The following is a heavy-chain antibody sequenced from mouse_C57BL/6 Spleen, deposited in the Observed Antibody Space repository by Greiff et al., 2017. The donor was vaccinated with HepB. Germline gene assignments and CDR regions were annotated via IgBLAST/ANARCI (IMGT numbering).Heavy chain of an antibody. Sequence: VQLQQSGPELVKPGASVKISCKASGYAFSSSWMNWVKQRPGKGLEWIGRSYPGDGDTNYNGKFKGKATLTADKSSSTAYMQLSSLTSEDSAVYFCARERGTTYYYAMDYWVQGTSVTVSS. J-gene: IGHJ4*01. CDR1: GYAFSSSW. V-gene: IGHV1-82*01. CDR3: ARERGTTYYYAMDY. D-gene: IGHD1-1*01. CDR2: SYPGDGDT.